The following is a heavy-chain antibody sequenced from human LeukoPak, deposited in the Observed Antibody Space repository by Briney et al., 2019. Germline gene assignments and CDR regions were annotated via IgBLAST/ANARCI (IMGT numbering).Heavy chain of an antibody. V-gene: IGHV3-30*18. D-gene: IGHD5-12*01. CDR2: ISYDGSNK. J-gene: IGHJ3*02. CDR1: GFTFSSYG. Sequence: GGSLRLSCAASGFTFSSYGMHWVRQAPGKGLEWVAVISYDGSNKYYADSVKGRFTISRDNSKNTLYLQMNSLRAEDSAVYYCAKETSGYDAHDAFDIWGQGTMVTVSS. CDR3: AKETSGYDAHDAFDI.